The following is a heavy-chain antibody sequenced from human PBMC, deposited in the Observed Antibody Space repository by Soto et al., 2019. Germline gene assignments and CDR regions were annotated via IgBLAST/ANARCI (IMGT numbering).Heavy chain of an antibody. CDR2: IYYSGST. CDR3: ARDVVPAADYYYYGMDV. Sequence: PSETLSLTCTVSGGSISSGGYYWSWIRQHPGKGLEWIGYIYYSGSTYYNPSLKSRVTISVDTSKNQFSLKLSSVTAADTAVYYCARDVVPAADYYYYGMDVWGQGTTVTVSS. J-gene: IGHJ6*02. CDR1: GGSISSGGYY. D-gene: IGHD2-2*01. V-gene: IGHV4-31*03.